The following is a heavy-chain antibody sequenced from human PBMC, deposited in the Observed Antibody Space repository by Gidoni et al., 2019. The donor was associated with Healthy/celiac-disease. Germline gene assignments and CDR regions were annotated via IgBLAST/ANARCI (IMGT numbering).Heavy chain of an antibody. CDR2: ISSSGSTI. D-gene: IGHD3-10*01. CDR3: ARETMVRGVRVGMDV. Sequence: EVQLVESGGGLVQPGGSLRLSCAASGFTFSSYEMNWVRQAPGKGLEWVSYISSSGSTIYYADSVKGRFTISRDNAKNSLYLQMNSLRAEDTAVYYCARETMVRGVRVGMDVWGQGTTVTVSS. CDR1: GFTFSSYE. V-gene: IGHV3-48*03. J-gene: IGHJ6*02.